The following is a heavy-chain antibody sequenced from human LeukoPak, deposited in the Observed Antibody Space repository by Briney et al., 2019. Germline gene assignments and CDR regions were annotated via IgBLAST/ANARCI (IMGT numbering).Heavy chain of an antibody. V-gene: IGHV1-2*02. CDR2: INPNSGGT. Sequence: ASVKVSCKASGYTFTGYYMHWVRQAPGQGLEWVGWINPNSGGTNYAQKFQGRVTMTRDTSISTAYMELSRLRSDDTAVYYCARDPLYDSSGTGVDYWGQGTLVTVSS. D-gene: IGHD3-22*01. CDR1: GYTFTGYY. CDR3: ARDPLYDSSGTGVDY. J-gene: IGHJ4*02.